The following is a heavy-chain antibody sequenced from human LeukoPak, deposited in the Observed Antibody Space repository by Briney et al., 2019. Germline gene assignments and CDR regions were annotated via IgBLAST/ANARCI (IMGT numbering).Heavy chain of an antibody. J-gene: IGHJ4*02. CDR2: ISGSGGST. Sequence: GGSLRLSCAASGFAFSSYAMSWVRQAPGKGLEWVSAISGSGGSTYYADSVKGRFTISRDNSKNTLYLQMNSLRAEDTAGYYCAKTESMTTVTTYDYWGQGTLVTVSS. CDR3: AKTESMTTVTTYDY. D-gene: IGHD4-17*01. V-gene: IGHV3-23*01. CDR1: GFAFSSYA.